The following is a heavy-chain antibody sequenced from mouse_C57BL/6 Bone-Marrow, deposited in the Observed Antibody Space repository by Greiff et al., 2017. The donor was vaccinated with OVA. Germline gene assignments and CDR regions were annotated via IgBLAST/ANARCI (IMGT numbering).Heavy chain of an antibody. CDR2: ISSGSSTI. CDR3: ARRLTGTAY. J-gene: IGHJ3*01. D-gene: IGHD4-1*01. Sequence: EVKVVESGGGLVKPGGSLKLSCAASGFTFSDYGMHWVRQAPEKGLEWVAYISSGSSTIYYADTVKGRFTISRDNAKNTLFLQMTSLRSEDTAMYYCARRLTGTAYWGQGTLVTVSA. V-gene: IGHV5-17*01. CDR1: GFTFSDYG.